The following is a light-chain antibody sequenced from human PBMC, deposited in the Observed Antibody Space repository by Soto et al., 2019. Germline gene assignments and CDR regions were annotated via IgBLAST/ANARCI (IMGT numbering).Light chain of an antibody. CDR1: SSDVGGYNY. Sequence: QSALAQPASVSGSPGQSITISCTGTSSDVGGYNYVSWYQHHPGKAPKLMIYEVSNRPSGVSNRFSGSKSGNTASLTISGLQAEDEAGYYCSSYTSSSTYVVFDGGTK. V-gene: IGLV2-14*01. CDR2: EVS. CDR3: SSYTSSSTYVV. J-gene: IGLJ2*01.